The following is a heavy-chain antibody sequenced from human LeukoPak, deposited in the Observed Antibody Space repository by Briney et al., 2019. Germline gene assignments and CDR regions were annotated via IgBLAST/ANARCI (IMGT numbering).Heavy chain of an antibody. J-gene: IGHJ5*02. Sequence: PGGSLRLSCAASGFTFSSYSMNWVRQAPGKGLEWVSSISSSSSYIYYADSVKGRFTISRDNAKNSLYLQMNSLRAEDTAVYYCARTHRTGIAAAGLNWFDPWGQGTLVTVSS. D-gene: IGHD6-13*01. V-gene: IGHV3-21*04. CDR3: ARTHRTGIAAAGLNWFDP. CDR2: ISSSSSYI. CDR1: GFTFSSYS.